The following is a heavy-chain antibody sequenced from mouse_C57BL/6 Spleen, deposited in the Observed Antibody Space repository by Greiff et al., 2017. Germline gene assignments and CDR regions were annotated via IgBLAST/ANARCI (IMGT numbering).Heavy chain of an antibody. J-gene: IGHJ1*03. CDR3: ARTPIYRSNYNRYFDV. D-gene: IGHD2-5*01. CDR1: GFTFSSYG. CDR2: FSSGGSYT. V-gene: IGHV5-6*01. Sequence: EVQLVESGGDLVKPGGSLKLSCAASGFTFSSYGMSWVRQTPDKRLEWVATFSSGGSYTYYPDSVKGRFTISRDNAKNTLYLQMSSLKSEDTAMYYCARTPIYRSNYNRYFDVWGKGTTVTVSA.